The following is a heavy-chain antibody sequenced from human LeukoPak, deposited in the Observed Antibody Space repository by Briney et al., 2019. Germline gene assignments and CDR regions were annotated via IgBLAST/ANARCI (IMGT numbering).Heavy chain of an antibody. CDR1: GGSISSSNW. CDR2: IYHSGST. D-gene: IGHD5-12*01. CDR3: ARIPQQGIWWRLPYYFDY. J-gene: IGHJ4*02. V-gene: IGHV4-4*02. Sequence: SGTLSLTCAVSGGSISSSNWWSWVRQPPGKGLEWIGEIYHSGSTNYNPSLKSRVTISVDTSKNQFSLKLSSVTAADTAVYYCARIPQQGIWWRLPYYFDYWGQGTLVTVSS.